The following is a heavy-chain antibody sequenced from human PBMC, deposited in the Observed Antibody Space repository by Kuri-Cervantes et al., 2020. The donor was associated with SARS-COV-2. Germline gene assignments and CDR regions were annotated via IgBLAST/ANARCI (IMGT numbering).Heavy chain of an antibody. CDR2: CDYSATS. D-gene: IGHD3-22*01. Sequence: GSLRLSCAVYGGSFSDYYWSWVRQPPGKGLEWVGSCDYSATSYYNPSLKSRVTMSVDRSRNQFSLSLNSVTAADTAVYYCARQTRITMIVVVIGPGAFDIWGQGTMVTVSS. CDR1: GGSFSDYY. CDR3: ARQTRITMIVVVIGPGAFDI. V-gene: IGHV4-34*01. J-gene: IGHJ3*02.